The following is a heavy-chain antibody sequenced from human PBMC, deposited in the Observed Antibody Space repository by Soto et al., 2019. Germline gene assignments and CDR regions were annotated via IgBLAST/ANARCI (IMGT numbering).Heavy chain of an antibody. V-gene: IGHV3-30*18. CDR1: GFTFSSYG. D-gene: IGHD3-3*01. CDR3: AKDRRGNDFWSGYPLYYYYGMDV. Sequence: GGSLRLSCAASGFTFSSYGMHWVRQAPGKGLERVAVISYDGSNKYYADSVKGRFTISRDNSKNTLYLQMNSLRADDTAVYYCAKDRRGNDFWSGYPLYYYYGMDVWGQGTTVTVSS. J-gene: IGHJ6*02. CDR2: ISYDGSNK.